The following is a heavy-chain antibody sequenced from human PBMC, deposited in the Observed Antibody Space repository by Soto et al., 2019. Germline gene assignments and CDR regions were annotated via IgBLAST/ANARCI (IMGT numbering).Heavy chain of an antibody. CDR1: GFTFTSSA. J-gene: IGHJ4*02. D-gene: IGHD1-7*01. Sequence: RASVKVSCKASGFTFTSSAVQWVRQARGQRLEWIGWIVVGSGNTNYAQKFQERVTITRDMSTSTAYMELSSLRSEDTAVYYCAADPGTGTTVPFDYWGQGTLVTVSS. CDR3: AADPGTGTTVPFDY. V-gene: IGHV1-58*01. CDR2: IVVGSGNT.